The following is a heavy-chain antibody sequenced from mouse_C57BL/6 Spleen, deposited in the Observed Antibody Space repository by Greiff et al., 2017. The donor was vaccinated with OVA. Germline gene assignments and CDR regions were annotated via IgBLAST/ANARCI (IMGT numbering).Heavy chain of an antibody. D-gene: IGHD1-1*01. CDR3: ARGDYGSSYVDYAMDY. CDR1: GYAFTNYL. CDR2: INPGSGGT. J-gene: IGHJ4*01. Sequence: VKVVESGAELVRPGTSVKVSCKASGYAFTNYLIEWVKQRPGQGLEWIGVINPGSGGTNYNEKFKGKATLTADKSSSTAYMQLSSLTSEDSAVYFCARGDYGSSYVDYAMDYWGQGTSVTVSS. V-gene: IGHV1-54*01.